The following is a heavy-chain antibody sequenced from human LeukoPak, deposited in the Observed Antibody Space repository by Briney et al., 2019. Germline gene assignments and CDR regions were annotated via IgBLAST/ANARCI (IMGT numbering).Heavy chain of an antibody. D-gene: IGHD3-9*01. Sequence: GESLKISCKGSGYSFTSYWIGWVRQAPGKGLEWVANIKQGGSEKYYVDSVKGRFTISRDNAKNSLYLQMNSLRAEDTAVYYCASLHYDILTGYDYWGQGTLVTVSS. V-gene: IGHV3-7*01. CDR1: GYSFTSYW. CDR2: IKQGGSEK. J-gene: IGHJ4*02. CDR3: ASLHYDILTGYDY.